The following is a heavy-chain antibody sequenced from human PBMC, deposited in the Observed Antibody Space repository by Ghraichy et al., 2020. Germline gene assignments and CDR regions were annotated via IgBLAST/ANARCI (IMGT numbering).Heavy chain of an antibody. CDR2: ITSSSRFK. J-gene: IGHJ6*02. CDR3: ARGSKVVRFYYYDGMDV. CDR1: GFSFDSYS. V-gene: IGHV3-48*02. D-gene: IGHD2-15*01. Sequence: GESLNISCVGSGFSFDSYSMNWVRQSPGKGIEWVSYITSSSRFKSYADSVKGRFTISRDNAQNSLSLQMSGLTDEDTAVYYCARGSKVVRFYYYDGMDVWGQETTVTVSS.